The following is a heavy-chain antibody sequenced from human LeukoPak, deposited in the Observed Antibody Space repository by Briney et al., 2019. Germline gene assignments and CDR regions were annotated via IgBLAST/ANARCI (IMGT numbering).Heavy chain of an antibody. V-gene: IGHV3-30-3*01. D-gene: IGHD6-13*01. CDR3: ARPQGSSWYAYYYYYYGMDV. CDR1: GFTFSSYA. J-gene: IGHJ6*02. Sequence: GGSLRLSCAASGFTFSSYAMHWVRQAPGKGLEWVAVISYDGSNKYYADSVKGRFTISRDNAKNSLYLQMNSLRAEDTAVYYCARPQGSSWYAYYYYYYGMDVWGQGTTVTVSS. CDR2: ISYDGSNK.